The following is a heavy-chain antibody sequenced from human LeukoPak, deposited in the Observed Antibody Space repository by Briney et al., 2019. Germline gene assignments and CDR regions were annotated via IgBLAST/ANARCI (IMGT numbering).Heavy chain of an antibody. J-gene: IGHJ6*03. CDR1: GGSISSYY. D-gene: IGHD2-2*01. CDR2: IYTSGST. CDR3: AREGVVVVPAASDSEYYYYYYMDV. Sequence: SETLSLTCTVSGGSISSYYWSWIRQPAGKGLEWIGRIYTSGSTNYNPSLKSRVTMSVDTSKNQFSLKLSSVTAADTAVYYCAREGVVVVPAASDSEYYYYYYMDVWGKGTTITVSS. V-gene: IGHV4-4*07.